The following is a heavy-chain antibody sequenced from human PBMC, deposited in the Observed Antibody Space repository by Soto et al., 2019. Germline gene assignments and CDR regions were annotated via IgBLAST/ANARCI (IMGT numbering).Heavy chain of an antibody. D-gene: IGHD2-15*01. CDR2: IYHSGTT. V-gene: IGHV4-30-2*01. CDR3: ATVIPATRYFAY. J-gene: IGHJ4*02. Sequence: QLQLEESGSGLVQPSQTLSLTCTVSGGSIGNDDYSWSWVRQPPGKGLEWIGYIYHSGTTYYNPSLSSRVTRSVDGSNNQFALKLTSMTAADTAVYYCATVIPATRYFAYWGQGILVTVSS. CDR1: GGSIGNDDYS.